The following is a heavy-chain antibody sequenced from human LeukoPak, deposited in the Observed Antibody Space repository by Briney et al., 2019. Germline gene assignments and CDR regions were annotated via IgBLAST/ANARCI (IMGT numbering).Heavy chain of an antibody. Sequence: PSETLSLTCTVSGGSISSSSYYWGWIRQPPGKGLEWIGSIYYSGSTYYNPSLKSRVTISVDTSKNQFSLKLSSVTAADTAVYYCARHEADCGGDCWVACYYYYYMDVWGKGTTVTVSS. CDR3: ARHEADCGGDCWVACYYYYYMDV. CDR2: IYYSGST. CDR1: GGSISSSSYY. V-gene: IGHV4-39*01. J-gene: IGHJ6*03. D-gene: IGHD2-21*01.